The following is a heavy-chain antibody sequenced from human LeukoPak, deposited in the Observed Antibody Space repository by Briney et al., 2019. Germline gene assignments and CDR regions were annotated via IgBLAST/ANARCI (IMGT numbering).Heavy chain of an antibody. V-gene: IGHV3-13*01. Sequence: GRSLRLSCAASGFTFIDYDMHWVRQVIGKGLEWVSAIGIRGDTHYSGSVKGRFTISRENAESSLYLQMNSLRAEDTAVHYCARGGIQVSGIDEFDYWGQGTLVAVSS. CDR3: ARGGIQVSGIDEFDY. J-gene: IGHJ4*02. D-gene: IGHD6-19*01. CDR2: IGIRGDT. CDR1: GFTFIDYD.